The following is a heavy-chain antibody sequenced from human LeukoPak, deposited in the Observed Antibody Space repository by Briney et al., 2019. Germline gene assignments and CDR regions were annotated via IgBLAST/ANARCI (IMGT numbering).Heavy chain of an antibody. CDR3: ARDNCDFWSGYPYYFDY. D-gene: IGHD3-3*01. CDR1: GFTFSSYG. J-gene: IGHJ4*02. Sequence: GGSLRLSCAASGFTFSSYGMHWVRQAPGKGLEWVAVIWYDGSNKYYADSVKGRFTISRDNSKNTLYLQMNSLRAEDTAVYYCARDNCDFWSGYPYYFDYWGQGTLVTVSS. V-gene: IGHV3-33*01. CDR2: IWYDGSNK.